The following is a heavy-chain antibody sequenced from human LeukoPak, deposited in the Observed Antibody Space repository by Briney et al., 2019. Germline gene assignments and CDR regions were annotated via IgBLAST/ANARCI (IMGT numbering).Heavy chain of an antibody. CDR3: ARVGATFIYYFDY. V-gene: IGHV4-38-2*02. CDR1: GYSISSGYY. Sequence: SETLSLTCTVSGYSISSGYYWGWTRQPPGKGLEWIGSIYHSGSTYYNPSLKSRVTISVDTSKNQFSLKLSSVTAADTAVYYCARVGATFIYYFDYWGQGTLVTVSS. CDR2: IYHSGST. J-gene: IGHJ4*02. D-gene: IGHD1-26*01.